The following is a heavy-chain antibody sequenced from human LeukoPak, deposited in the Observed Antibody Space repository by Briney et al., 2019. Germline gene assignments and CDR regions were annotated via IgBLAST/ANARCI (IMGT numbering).Heavy chain of an antibody. CDR1: GFTFSSYG. Sequence: GGSLRLSCAASGFTFSSYGMHWVRQAPGKGLEWVAVIWYDGSNKYYADSVKGRFTISRDNSKNTLYLQMNSLRAEDTAVYYCARGSTYYDSSGQVPFDYWGQGTLVTVSS. V-gene: IGHV3-33*01. CDR3: ARGSTYYDSSGQVPFDY. CDR2: IWYDGSNK. D-gene: IGHD3-22*01. J-gene: IGHJ4*02.